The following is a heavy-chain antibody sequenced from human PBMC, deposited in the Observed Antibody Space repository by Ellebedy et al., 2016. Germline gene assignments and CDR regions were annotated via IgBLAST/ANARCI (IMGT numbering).Heavy chain of an antibody. D-gene: IGHD3-10*01. CDR1: GGSFSGYY. J-gene: IGHJ4*02. V-gene: IGHV4-34*01. Sequence: SETLSLXXAVYGGSFSGYYWSWIRQPPGKGLEWIGEINHSGSTNYNPSLKSRVTISVDTSKNQFSLKLSSVTAADTAVYYCARGDNPMVRLFDYWGQGTLVTVSS. CDR3: ARGDNPMVRLFDY. CDR2: INHSGST.